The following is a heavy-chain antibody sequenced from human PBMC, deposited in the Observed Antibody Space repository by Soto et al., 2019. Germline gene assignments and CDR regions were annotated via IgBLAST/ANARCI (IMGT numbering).Heavy chain of an antibody. D-gene: IGHD2-2*03. V-gene: IGHV4-38-2*01. CDR1: GYSISRGYY. CDR2: IYQSGRT. J-gene: IGHJ4*02. CDR3: ARIGAWPMDFDY. Sequence: KPSETLSLTCAVSGYSISRGYYWGWIRQPPGKGLEWIGSIYQSGRTHYNPSLKSRVTISVDTSKNQFSLKQTSVTAEDTAVYYCARIGAWPMDFDYWGRGSLVTVSS.